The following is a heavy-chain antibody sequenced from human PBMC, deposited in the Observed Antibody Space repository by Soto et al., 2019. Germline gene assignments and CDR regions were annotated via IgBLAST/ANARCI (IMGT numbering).Heavy chain of an antibody. J-gene: IGHJ5*02. CDR3: ARDPTTADELLTNWFDP. D-gene: IGHD2-15*01. CDR1: GFTFSSYA. CDR2: ISYDGSNK. V-gene: IGHV3-30-3*01. Sequence: HPGGSLRLSCAASGFTFSSYAMHWVRQAPGKGLEWVAVISYDGSNKYYADSVKGRFTISRDNSKNTLYLQMNSLRAEDTAVYYCARDPTTADELLTNWFDPWGQGTLVTVSS.